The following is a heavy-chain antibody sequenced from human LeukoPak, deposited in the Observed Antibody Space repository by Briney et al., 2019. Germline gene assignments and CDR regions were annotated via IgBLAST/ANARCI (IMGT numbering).Heavy chain of an antibody. V-gene: IGHV3-30*18. CDR2: ISYDGSNK. CDR1: GFTFSSYG. D-gene: IGHD3-22*01. Sequence: GRSLRLSCAASGFTFSSYGMHWVRQAPGKGLEWVAVISYDGSNKYYADSVKGRFTISRDNSKNTLYLQMNSLRAEDTAVYYCAKGVWDYDSSGYRGHYFDYWGQGTLVTVSS. J-gene: IGHJ4*02. CDR3: AKGVWDYDSSGYRGHYFDY.